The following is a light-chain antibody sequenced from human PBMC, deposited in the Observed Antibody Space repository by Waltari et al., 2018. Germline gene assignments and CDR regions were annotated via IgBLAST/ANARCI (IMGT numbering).Light chain of an antibody. CDR3: QVWDSVVIGI. CDR2: KDT. J-gene: IGLJ1*01. CDR1: ALVKKY. Sequence: SDDLTQSPSVSVSPGQTASITCSGDALVKKYVCCSQHKAGQSPVLVIDKDTKRPSEIPERVAGPKSGHTATVSISGTQPIDEADYYCQVWDSVVIGIFGTGTKVTLL. V-gene: IGLV3-1*01.